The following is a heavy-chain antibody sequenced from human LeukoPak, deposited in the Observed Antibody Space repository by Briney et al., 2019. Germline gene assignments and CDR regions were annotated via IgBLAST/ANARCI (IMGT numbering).Heavy chain of an antibody. CDR1: GFTFSSYS. CDR3: ARAISKGGARRGGDY. D-gene: IGHD2-2*01. Sequence: GGSLRLSCAASGFTFSSYSMNWVRQAPGKGLEWVSSISSSSSYIYYADSVKGRFTISRDNAKNSLYLQMNSLRAEDTAVYYWARAISKGGARRGGDYWGQGTLVTVSS. V-gene: IGHV3-21*01. J-gene: IGHJ4*02. CDR2: ISSSSSYI.